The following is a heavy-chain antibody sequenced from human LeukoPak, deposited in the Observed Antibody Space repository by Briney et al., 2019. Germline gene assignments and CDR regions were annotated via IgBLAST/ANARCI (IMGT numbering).Heavy chain of an antibody. CDR3: ARMGSGTTVTTLDY. J-gene: IGHJ4*02. V-gene: IGHV3-43*02. CDR1: GFTFSSYA. D-gene: IGHD4-17*01. Sequence: GGSLRLSCAASGFTFSSYAMSWVRQAPGKGLEWVSAISGDGGSTYYADSVKGRFTISRDNSKNSLYLQMNSLRTEDTALYYCARMGSGTTVTTLDYWGQGTLVTVSS. CDR2: ISGDGGST.